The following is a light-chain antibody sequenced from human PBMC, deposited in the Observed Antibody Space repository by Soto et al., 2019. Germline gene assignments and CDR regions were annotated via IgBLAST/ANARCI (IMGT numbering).Light chain of an antibody. CDR3: HAYDSSLSGAV. CDR2: GNS. CDR1: SSNIGAGYD. V-gene: IGLV1-40*01. J-gene: IGLJ3*02. Sequence: QLVLTQPPSVSGAPGQRVTISCTGSSSNIGAGYDVHWYQQLPGTVPKLLIYGNSNRPSGVPDRFSGSKSGTSASLAITGLQAEDEADYYCHAYDSSLSGAVFGGGTKVTVL.